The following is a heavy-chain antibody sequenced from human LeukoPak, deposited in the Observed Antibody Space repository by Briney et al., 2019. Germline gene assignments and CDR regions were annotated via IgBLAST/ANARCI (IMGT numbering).Heavy chain of an antibody. V-gene: IGHV4-61*02. J-gene: IGHJ5*02. CDR2: IETSGST. CDR1: GASISSGGYF. CDR3: ARALCINGICEWFNP. Sequence: SETLSLTCTVSGASISSGGYFWSWIRQPAGKGVEWIGRIETSGSTNYNPSLKSRVTISVDTSKNQFSLKLRSVTAADTAVYYCARALCINGICEWFNPWGQGTLVTVSS. D-gene: IGHD2-8*01.